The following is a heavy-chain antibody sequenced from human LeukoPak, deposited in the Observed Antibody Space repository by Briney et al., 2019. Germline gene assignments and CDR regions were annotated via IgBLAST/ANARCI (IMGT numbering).Heavy chain of an antibody. J-gene: IGHJ4*02. Sequence: GGSLRLSCAASGFTFSSYWMHWVRQGPGKGLVWVSRIKADGTITSYADSVKGRFTNSRDNAKNTMYLQMNSLRAEDTAVYYCARSQYGSLDYWGQGTLVTVSS. CDR3: ARSQYGSLDY. CDR1: GFTFSSYW. V-gene: IGHV3-74*01. D-gene: IGHD1-26*01. CDR2: IKADGTIT.